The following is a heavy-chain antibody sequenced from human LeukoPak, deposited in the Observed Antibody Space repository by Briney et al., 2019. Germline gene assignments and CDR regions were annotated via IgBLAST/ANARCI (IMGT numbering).Heavy chain of an antibody. V-gene: IGHV3-30*18. CDR3: AKEGSSTFREDFDC. D-gene: IGHD3-16*01. Sequence: PGGSLRLSCAASGFTFSSYDMHWVRQAPGKGLEWVAVASSDGGTLYYADFVKGRFTISRDNSRNTLYLHMNSLRAEDTAVYYCAKEGSSTFREDFDCWGQGTLVIVSS. J-gene: IGHJ4*02. CDR2: ASSDGGTL. CDR1: GFTFSSYD.